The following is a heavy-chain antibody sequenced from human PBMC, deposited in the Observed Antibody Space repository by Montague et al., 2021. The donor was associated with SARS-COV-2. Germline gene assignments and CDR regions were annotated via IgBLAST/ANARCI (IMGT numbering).Heavy chain of an antibody. CDR2: TTYTYTRYE. CDR3: ARGLYWAFDA. CDR1: GDSVCSNIAA. Sequence: CAISGDSVCSNIAAWYWIRQSPSRGLEWLGRTTYTYTRYETYALSVQSRITITTDASKNQFSLHLNSVTPEATAVYYCARGLYWAFDAWGLGTTVTVS. J-gene: IGHJ3*01. D-gene: IGHD2-8*02. V-gene: IGHV6-1*01.